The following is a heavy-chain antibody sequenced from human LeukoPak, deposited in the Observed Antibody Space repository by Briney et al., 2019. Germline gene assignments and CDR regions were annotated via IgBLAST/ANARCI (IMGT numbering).Heavy chain of an antibody. CDR1: GYSISSSNW. J-gene: IGHJ4*02. V-gene: IGHV4-28*03. D-gene: IGHD1-26*01. CDR3: ARATRGWELTIDY. Sequence: PSDTLSLTCAVSGYSISSSNWWGWIRQPPGKGLEWIGYIYYSGSTYYNPSLKSRVTMSVDTSKNQSSLKLSSVTAVDTAVYYCARATRGWELTIDYWGQGTQVTVSS. CDR2: IYYSGST.